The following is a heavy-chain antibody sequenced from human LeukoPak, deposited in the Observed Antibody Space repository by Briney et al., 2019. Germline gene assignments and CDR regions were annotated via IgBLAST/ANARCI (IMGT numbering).Heavy chain of an antibody. J-gene: IGHJ6*02. CDR1: GGSITSDNW. CDR2: IYHSGST. Sequence: SGTLSLTCAVSGGSITSDNWWTWVRQPPGKGLEWIGAIYHSGSTDYNPSLKSRVTISVDKSKNQFSLRLNSVTAADTAVYFCARDRDGMGVWGQGTTVTVSS. V-gene: IGHV4-4*02. CDR3: ARDRDGMGV.